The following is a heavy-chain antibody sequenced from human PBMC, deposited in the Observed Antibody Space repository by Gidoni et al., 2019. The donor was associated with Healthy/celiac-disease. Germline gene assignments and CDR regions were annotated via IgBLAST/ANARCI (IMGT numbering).Heavy chain of an antibody. V-gene: IGHV3-74*01. CDR3: ASGDYYYMDV. J-gene: IGHJ6*03. Sequence: EVQLVESGGGLVQPGGSLRLPCAASGFTFSSYWMHWVRQAPGKGLVWVSRINSDGSSTSYADSVKGRFTISRYNAKNTLYLQMNSLRAEDTAVYYCASGDYYYMDVWGKGTTVTVSS. CDR2: INSDGSST. CDR1: GFTFSSYW. D-gene: IGHD2-15*01.